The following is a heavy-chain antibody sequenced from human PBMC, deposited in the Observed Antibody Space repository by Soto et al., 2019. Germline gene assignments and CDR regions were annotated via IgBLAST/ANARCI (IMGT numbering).Heavy chain of an antibody. J-gene: IGHJ5*02. D-gene: IGHD6-13*01. Sequence: ASVKVSCKASGYTFTSYGISWLRQAPGQGLEWMGRISAYNGNTNYAQKLQGRVTMTTDTSTSTAYMELRSLRSDDTAVYYCARDTLGIAAAGTVWFDPWGQGALVTVSS. CDR2: ISAYNGNT. CDR1: GYTFTSYG. V-gene: IGHV1-18*01. CDR3: ARDTLGIAAAGTVWFDP.